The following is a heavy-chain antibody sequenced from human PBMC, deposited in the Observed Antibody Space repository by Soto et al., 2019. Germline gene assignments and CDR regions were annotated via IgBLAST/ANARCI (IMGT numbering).Heavy chain of an antibody. D-gene: IGHD2-2*01. V-gene: IGHV4-34*01. CDR3: ARGRYCSSTSCYPEYFQH. Sequence: SETLSLTCAVYGGSFSGYYWSWIRQPPGKGLEWIGEINHSGSTNYNPSLKSRVTISVDTSKNQFSLKLSSVTAADTAVYYCARGRYCSSTSCYPEYFQHWGQGTLVTVSS. CDR1: GGSFSGYY. J-gene: IGHJ1*01. CDR2: INHSGST.